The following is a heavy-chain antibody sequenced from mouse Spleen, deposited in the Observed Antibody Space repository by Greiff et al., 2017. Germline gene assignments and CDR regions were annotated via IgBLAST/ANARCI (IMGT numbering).Heavy chain of an antibody. CDR1: GFTFSSYA. J-gene: IGHJ3*01. CDR3: ARQDSSGHGGFAY. Sequence: EVHLVESGGGLVKPGGSLKLSCAASGFTFSSYAMSWVRQTPEKRLEWVATISSGGSYTYYPDSVKGRFTISRDNAKNTLYLQMSSLRSEDTAMYYCARQDSSGHGGFAYWGQGTLVTVSA. V-gene: IGHV5-9-3*01. D-gene: IGHD3-2*01. CDR2: ISSGGSYT.